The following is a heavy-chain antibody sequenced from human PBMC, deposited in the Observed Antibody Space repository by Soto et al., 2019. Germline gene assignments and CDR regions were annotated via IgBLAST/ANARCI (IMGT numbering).Heavy chain of an antibody. J-gene: IGHJ4*02. D-gene: IGHD2-8*01. CDR1: GDSISSGGYY. V-gene: IGHV4-31*03. Sequence: SETLSLTCTVSGDSISSGGYYWSWIRHHPATGLEWIGYIYYSGSTYYNPSLKSRIDISLDTSKNQFSLSLGSVTAADTAVYYCATGDEWAQVLAYWGPGILVTVSS. CDR2: IYYSGST. CDR3: ATGDEWAQVLAY.